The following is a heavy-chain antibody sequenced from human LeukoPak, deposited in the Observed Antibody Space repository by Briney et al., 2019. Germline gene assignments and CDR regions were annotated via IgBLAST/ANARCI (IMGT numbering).Heavy chain of an antibody. Sequence: GGSLRLSCAASGFTFSSYSMNWVRQAPGKGLEWVSSISSSSSYIYYADSVKGRFTISRDSAKNSLYLQMNSLRAEDTAVYYCARDRASSSGWYGSSAFDIWGQGTMVTVSS. CDR2: ISSSSSYI. D-gene: IGHD6-19*01. V-gene: IGHV3-21*01. CDR3: ARDRASSSGWYGSSAFDI. J-gene: IGHJ3*02. CDR1: GFTFSSYS.